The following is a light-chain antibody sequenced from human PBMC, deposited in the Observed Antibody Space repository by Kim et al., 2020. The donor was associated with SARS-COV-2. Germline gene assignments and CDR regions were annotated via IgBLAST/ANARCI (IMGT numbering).Light chain of an antibody. V-gene: IGLV3-25*03. CDR1: VLPKQY. CDR3: QTADSSGSYYV. CDR2: KDT. Sequence: PEQTAGMSSSGNVLPKQYVFWNRRTPGQAPVLVINKDTGRPSGIPEHFSSCSSGTTITLTISRVQAEDDADYYCQTADSSGSYYVFGPGTKVTVL. J-gene: IGLJ1*01.